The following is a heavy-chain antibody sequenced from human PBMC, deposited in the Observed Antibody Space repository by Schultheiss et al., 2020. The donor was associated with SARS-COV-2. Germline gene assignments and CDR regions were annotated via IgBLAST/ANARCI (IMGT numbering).Heavy chain of an antibody. Sequence: SVKVSCKASGGTFSSYAISWVRQAPGQGLEWMGGIIPIFGTANYAQKFQGRVTMTTDTSTSTAYMELSRLRSDDTAVYYCARQLGGWSWVDYWGQGTLVTVSS. CDR2: IIPIFGTA. V-gene: IGHV1-69*05. CDR3: ARQLGGWSWVDY. J-gene: IGHJ4*02. D-gene: IGHD6-19*01. CDR1: GGTFSSYA.